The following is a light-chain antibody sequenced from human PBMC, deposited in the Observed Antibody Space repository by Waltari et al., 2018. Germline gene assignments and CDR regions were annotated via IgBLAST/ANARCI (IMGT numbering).Light chain of an antibody. V-gene: IGKV1-39*01. CDR1: HRISCF. J-gene: IGKJ4*02. CDR3: QQSMTSPKST. CDR2: ETA. Sequence: CRATHRISCFLNGYQYKTADAPQLLIDETATLRSSAPSRCSGSGSDAEVTLTISNLQPEDCAIYYCQQSMTSPKSTFGGGTKVQLK.